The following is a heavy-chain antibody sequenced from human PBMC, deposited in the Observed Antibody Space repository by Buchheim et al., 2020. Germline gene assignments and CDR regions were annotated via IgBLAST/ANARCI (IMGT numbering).Heavy chain of an antibody. J-gene: IGHJ4*02. Sequence: EVQLVESGGGLVKPGGSLRLSCAASGFTFSSYSMNWVRQAPGKGLEWVSSISSSSSYIYHADSVKGRFTISRDNAKNSLYLQMNSLRAEDTAVYYCARDHPPEAVITRSFDYWGQGTL. CDR2: ISSSSSYI. CDR3: ARDHPPEAVITRSFDY. CDR1: GFTFSSYS. V-gene: IGHV3-21*01. D-gene: IGHD3-22*01.